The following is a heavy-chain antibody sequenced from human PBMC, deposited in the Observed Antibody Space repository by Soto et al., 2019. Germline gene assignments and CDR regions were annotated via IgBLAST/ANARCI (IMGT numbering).Heavy chain of an antibody. CDR3: AHSRYSRSSFDY. D-gene: IGHD6-6*01. J-gene: IGHJ4*02. Sequence: SGPTLVNPTQTLTLTCTFSGFSLTSNDVGVGWIRQPPGKALEWLALIYWDDDRRYSPSLKSRLTITKDTSKNQVVLRMTNMDPVDTATYYCAHSRYSRSSFDYWGQGTLVTVSS. V-gene: IGHV2-5*02. CDR1: GFSLTSNDVG. CDR2: IYWDDDR.